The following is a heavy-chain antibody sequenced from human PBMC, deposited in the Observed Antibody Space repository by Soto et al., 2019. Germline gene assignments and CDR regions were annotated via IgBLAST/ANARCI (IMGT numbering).Heavy chain of an antibody. V-gene: IGHV4-38-2*02. D-gene: IGHD2-15*01. Sequence: SETLSLTXTVSGYSISSGYHWAWIRQPPGKGLEWLGSVHYSGNTYYNPSLKSRLTISVDKSKNQFSLNLSSVTAADTAVYYCARQDRVVAEGRWFDPWGQGTLDTVSS. CDR1: GYSISSGYH. J-gene: IGHJ5*02. CDR3: ARQDRVVAEGRWFDP. CDR2: VHYSGNT.